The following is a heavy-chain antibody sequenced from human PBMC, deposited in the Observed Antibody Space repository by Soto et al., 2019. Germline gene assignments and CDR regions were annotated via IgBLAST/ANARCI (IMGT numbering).Heavy chain of an antibody. V-gene: IGHV3-64D*06. CDR1: GFTFSNYG. Sequence: EVQLVESGGGLVQPGGSLRLSCSASGFTFSNYGMHWVRQAPGKGLEYVSSVHSNGGSTYYADSLKGRFTISRDNSKNTLYLQMSSLRSEDTAVYYCVNGYYYGSGSYVPPFHYWGQGTLVTVSS. D-gene: IGHD3-10*01. CDR2: VHSNGGST. CDR3: VNGYYYGSGSYVPPFHY. J-gene: IGHJ4*02.